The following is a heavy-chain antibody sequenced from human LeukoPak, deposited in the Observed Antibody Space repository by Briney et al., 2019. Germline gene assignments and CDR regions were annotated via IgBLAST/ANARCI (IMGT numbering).Heavy chain of an antibody. D-gene: IGHD4-17*01. Sequence: PSETLSLTCGVSGTSLTSYYWSWIRQTPGKGLEWIGEVNHNGYTNMNPSLKSRVTISVDTSKNQFSLMMTSVTAADTAVYFCARMTTVHDYWGQGTLVTVSS. V-gene: IGHV4-34*01. J-gene: IGHJ4*02. CDR3: ARMTTVHDY. CDR1: GTSLTSYY. CDR2: VNHNGYT.